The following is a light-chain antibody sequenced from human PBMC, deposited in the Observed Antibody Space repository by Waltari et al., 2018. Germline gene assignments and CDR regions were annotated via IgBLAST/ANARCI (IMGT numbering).Light chain of an antibody. CDR3: HQRSARDI. V-gene: IGKV3-11*01. Sequence: DIVLTQSPATLSLSPGERATLSCRASQNVATHLAWYQQKPGQAPRLLIYDASTRATGIPARSSGSGSGTDFSLTISTLEPEDFAIYYCHQRSARDIFGQGTRL. CDR2: DAS. J-gene: IGKJ5*01. CDR1: QNVATH.